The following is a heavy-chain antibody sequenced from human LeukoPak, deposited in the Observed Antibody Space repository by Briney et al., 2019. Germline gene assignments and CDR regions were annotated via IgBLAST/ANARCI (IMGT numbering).Heavy chain of an antibody. V-gene: IGHV3-74*01. Sequence: GGSLRLSCAASGFTFSSYWMHWVRQAPGKGLVWVSRINTDGSTTTYAESVKGRFTISRDNSKNTLYLQMGSLRAEDMAVYYCARTRIYGDYGLNFDYWGQGTLVTVSS. CDR3: ARTRIYGDYGLNFDY. CDR1: GFTFSSYW. CDR2: INTDGSTT. D-gene: IGHD4-17*01. J-gene: IGHJ4*02.